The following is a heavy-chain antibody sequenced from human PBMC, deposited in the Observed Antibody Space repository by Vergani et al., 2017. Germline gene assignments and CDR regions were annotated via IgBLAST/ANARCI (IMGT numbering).Heavy chain of an antibody. D-gene: IGHD3-22*01. CDR1: VFTFDDYA. Sequence: EVQLVESGGGLVQPGRSLTLSCAASVFTFDDYAMHWVRQAPGKGLEWVSGISWNSGSIGYADSVKGRFTISRDNAKNSLYLQMNSLRAEDTAVYYCARDQYRITMIVEEGYYFDYWGQGTLVTVSS. J-gene: IGHJ4*02. CDR3: ARDQYRITMIVEEGYYFDY. CDR2: ISWNSGSI. V-gene: IGHV3-9*01.